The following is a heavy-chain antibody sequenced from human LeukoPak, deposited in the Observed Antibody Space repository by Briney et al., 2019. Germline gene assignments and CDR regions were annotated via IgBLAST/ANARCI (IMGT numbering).Heavy chain of an antibody. J-gene: IGHJ2*01. D-gene: IGHD3-22*01. CDR3: ARSTRYYYDSSVGWYFDL. CDR2: IYYTGST. Sequence: SETLSLTCTVSGGSISSYYWSWIRQPPGKGLEWIGYIYYTGSTNYNPSLESRVTISVDTSKNQFSLKLSSVIAADTAVYYCARSTRYYYDSSVGWYFDLWGRGTLVTVSS. CDR1: GGSISSYY. V-gene: IGHV4-59*01.